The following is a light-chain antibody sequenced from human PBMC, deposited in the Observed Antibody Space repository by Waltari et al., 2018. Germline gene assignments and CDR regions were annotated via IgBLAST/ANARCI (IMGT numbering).Light chain of an antibody. CDR2: DAS. J-gene: IGKJ1*01. V-gene: IGKV3-15*01. CDR3: QQYNIWPWT. CDR1: QSVSSK. Sequence: ELVMTQSPATLSVSPGDRASLSCRASQSVSSKLAWYQQTPGQSPRLLIYDASTRAAGIPGRFSGSGSGTEFTLTISSLQSEDFAIYYCQQYNIWPWTFGQGTKVDIK.